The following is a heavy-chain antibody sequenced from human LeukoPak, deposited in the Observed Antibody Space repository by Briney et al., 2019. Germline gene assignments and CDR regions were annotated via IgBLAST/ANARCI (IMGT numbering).Heavy chain of an antibody. J-gene: IGHJ3*02. D-gene: IGHD2-21*02. CDR2: IYYSGST. Sequence: PSETLSLTCTVSGGSISSYYWSWIRQPPGKGLEWIGYIYYSGSTNYNPSLKSRVTISVDTSKNQFSLKLSSVTAADTAVYYCARHVTYYAFDIWGQGTMVTVSS. CDR3: ARHVTYYAFDI. CDR1: GGSISSYY. V-gene: IGHV4-59*08.